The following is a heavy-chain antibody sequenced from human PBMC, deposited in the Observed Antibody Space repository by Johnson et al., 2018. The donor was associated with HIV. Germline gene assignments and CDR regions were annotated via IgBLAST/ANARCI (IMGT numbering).Heavy chain of an antibody. D-gene: IGHD3-3*01. CDR3: ARVATLGVVSSDAFDI. CDR1: GFTFSSYG. V-gene: IGHV3-30*03. Sequence: QVQLVESGGGVVQPGRSLRLSCAASGFTFSSYGMHWVRQAPGKGLEWVAVISYDGNNKYYVDSVKGRFTISRDNSKNTLYLQMNSLRSEDTAVYYCARVATLGVVSSDAFDIWGQGTMVTVSS. CDR2: ISYDGNNK. J-gene: IGHJ3*02.